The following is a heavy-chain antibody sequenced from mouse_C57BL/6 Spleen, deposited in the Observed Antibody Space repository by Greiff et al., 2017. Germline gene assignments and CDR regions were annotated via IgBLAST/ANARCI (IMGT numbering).Heavy chain of an antibody. Sequence: EVKLMESGGGLVKPGGSLKLSCAASGFTFSSYTMSWVRQTPEKRLEWVATISGGGGNTYYPDSVKGRFTISRDNAKNTLYLQMSSLRSEDTALYYCARGTGGSSYDWYFDVWGTGTTVTVSS. J-gene: IGHJ1*03. D-gene: IGHD1-1*01. CDR2: ISGGGGNT. CDR3: ARGTGGSSYDWYFDV. V-gene: IGHV5-9*01. CDR1: GFTFSSYT.